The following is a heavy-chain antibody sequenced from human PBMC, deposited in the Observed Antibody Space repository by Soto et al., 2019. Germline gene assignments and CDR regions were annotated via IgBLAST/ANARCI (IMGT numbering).Heavy chain of an antibody. D-gene: IGHD4-4*01. CDR2: FYYSGST. CDR1: GGSVSSYY. CDR3: ARHSNRNYGLYYFDY. V-gene: IGHV4-59*08. J-gene: IGHJ4*02. Sequence: PSETLSLTCTVSGGSVSSYYWSWIRQSPGKGLYWIVFFYYSGSTKYKPSLKSRFSFSVDTSKNQFSLKVSSATAADTAVYYCARHSNRNYGLYYFDYWGLGALVTVSS.